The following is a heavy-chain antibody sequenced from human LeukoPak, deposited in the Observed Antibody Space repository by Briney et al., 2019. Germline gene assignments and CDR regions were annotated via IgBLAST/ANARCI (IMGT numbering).Heavy chain of an antibody. CDR2: INPSGGST. J-gene: IGHJ5*02. CDR1: GYTFTSYY. D-gene: IGHD5-24*01. Sequence: ASVKVSCKASGYTFTSYYMHWVRQAPGQGLEWMGIINPSGGSTSYAQKFQGRVTMTRDMSTSTDYLELSSLRSEDTAVYYCARDNSVRDGAWWFNPWGQGTLVTVSS. V-gene: IGHV1-46*01. CDR3: ARDNSVRDGAWWFNP.